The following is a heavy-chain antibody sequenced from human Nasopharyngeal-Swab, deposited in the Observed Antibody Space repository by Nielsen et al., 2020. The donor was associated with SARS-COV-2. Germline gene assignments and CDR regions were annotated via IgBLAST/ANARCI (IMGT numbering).Heavy chain of an antibody. D-gene: IGHD5-12*01. CDR2: IYPGDSNS. CDR3: ARAHSGYDFGGYDY. CDR1: GYNFTNYW. Sequence: GESLKISCKGSGYNFTNYWIGWVRQMPGKGLEWMGIIYPGDSNSRYSPSFQGQVPISADKSISTAYLQWSSLKASDTAMYYCARAHSGYDFGGYDYWGQGTLVTVSS. V-gene: IGHV5-51*01. J-gene: IGHJ4*02.